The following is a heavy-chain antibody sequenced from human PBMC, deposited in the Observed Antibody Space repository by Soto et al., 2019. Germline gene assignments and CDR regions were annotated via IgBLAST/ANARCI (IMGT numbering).Heavy chain of an antibody. CDR1: GYTFTSYG. CDR2: ISAYNGNT. CDR3: ARDYHGIAVAGISDS. J-gene: IGHJ4*02. Sequence: ASVKVSCKASGYTFTSYGISWVRQAPGQGLEWMGWISAYNGNTNYAQKLQGRVTMTTDTSTSTAYMELRSLRSDDTAVYYCARDYHGIAVAGISDSWAEGTLVTVSS. V-gene: IGHV1-18*04. D-gene: IGHD6-19*01.